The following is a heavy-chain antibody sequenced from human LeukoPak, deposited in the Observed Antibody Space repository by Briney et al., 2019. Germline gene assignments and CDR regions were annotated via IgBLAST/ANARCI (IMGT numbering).Heavy chain of an antibody. J-gene: IGHJ3*02. CDR1: GYTFTGYH. CDR3: ARDHSHDDLNAFDI. D-gene: IGHD2-21*01. Sequence: ASVKVSCKASGYTFTGYHIHWVRQAPGQGLEWMAWINPEGGETRYAEKFQGRVTMTRDTSISTAYMELSSLRSDDTAVYYCARDHSHDDLNAFDIWGQGTMVTVSS. CDR2: INPEGGET. V-gene: IGHV1-2*02.